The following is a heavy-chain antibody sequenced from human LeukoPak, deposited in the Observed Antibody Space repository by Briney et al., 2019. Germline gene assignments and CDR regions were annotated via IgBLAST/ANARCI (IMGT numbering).Heavy chain of an antibody. CDR1: GFTFSDYA. J-gene: IGHJ3*02. Sequence: PGGSLRLSCAASGFTFSDYAMHWFRQAPGKGLDLVSSITSNGGGTYFANSVKGRFTISRDNSQNTLYLQMGSLRAEDTAVYYCARYGSVGAFDIWGQGTMVTVSS. D-gene: IGHD6-25*01. V-gene: IGHV3-64*01. CDR3: ARYGSVGAFDI. CDR2: ITSNGGGT.